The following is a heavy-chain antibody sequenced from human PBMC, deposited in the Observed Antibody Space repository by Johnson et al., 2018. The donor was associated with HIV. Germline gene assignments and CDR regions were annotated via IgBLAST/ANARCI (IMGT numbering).Heavy chain of an antibody. CDR2: IYSGGTT. J-gene: IGHJ3*02. V-gene: IGHV3-66*01. Sequence: VQLVESGGGLVQPGGSLRLSCAASGFAVSKNYLTWVRQAPGKGLEWVSIIYSGGTTYYADPVKGRFTISRDNSKNSLFLQMNSLRVEDTAVYYCARSGGYPNAFDMWGQGTLVTVPA. CDR1: GFAVSKNY. CDR3: ARSGGYPNAFDM. D-gene: IGHD6-13*01.